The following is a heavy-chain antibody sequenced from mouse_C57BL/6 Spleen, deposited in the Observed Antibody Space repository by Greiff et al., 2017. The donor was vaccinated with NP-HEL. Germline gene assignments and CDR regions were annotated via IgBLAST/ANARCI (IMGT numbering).Heavy chain of an antibody. CDR3: GRSYGNYPYYYAMDY. CDR2: IYPVSGET. CDR1: GYTFTDHI. V-gene: IGHV1-11*01. Sequence: QVQLQQSGAELASPGASVTLSCKASGYTFTDHIMNWVKKRPGQGLEWIGRIYPVSGETNYNQQFMGKATFSVDRSSSTVYMVLNSLTSEDPAVYYCGRSYGNYPYYYAMDYWGQGTSVTVSS. D-gene: IGHD2-1*01. J-gene: IGHJ4*01.